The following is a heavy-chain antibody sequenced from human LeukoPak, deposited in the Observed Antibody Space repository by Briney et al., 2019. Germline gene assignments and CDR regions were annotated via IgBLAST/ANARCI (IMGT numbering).Heavy chain of an antibody. J-gene: IGHJ4*02. V-gene: IGHV3-48*03. Sequence: GGSLRLSCAASGFTFSSYEMNWVRQAPGKGLEWVSYISSSGSTIYYADSAKGRFTISRDNAKNSLYLQMNSLRAEDTAVYYCAREPNYYDSSGRFDYWGQGTLVTVSS. CDR3: AREPNYYDSSGRFDY. CDR2: ISSSGSTI. D-gene: IGHD3-22*01. CDR1: GFTFSSYE.